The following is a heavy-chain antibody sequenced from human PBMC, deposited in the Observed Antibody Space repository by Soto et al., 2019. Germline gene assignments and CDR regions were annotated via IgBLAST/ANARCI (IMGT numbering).Heavy chain of an antibody. CDR3: ARGLGTVDY. V-gene: IGHV1-8*01. CDR1: GYTFTSYD. J-gene: IGHJ4*02. Sequence: QVQLVRSGAEVKKPGASLQVSCKASGYTFTSYDINWVRQATGQGVEWMGWMNPNSRNTGYAQKFHGRVTMTRNTSISTSYMELSSLSSEDTAVYYCARGLGTVDYWGQGTLVTVSS. D-gene: IGHD1-7*01. CDR2: MNPNSRNT.